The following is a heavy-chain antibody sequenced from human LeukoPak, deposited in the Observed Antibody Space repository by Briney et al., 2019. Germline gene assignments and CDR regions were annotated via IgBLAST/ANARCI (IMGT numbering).Heavy chain of an antibody. CDR1: GGTFSSYA. CDR3: ARTQEWELTPDY. Sequence: ASVKVSCKASGGTFSSYAISWVRQAPGQGLEWMGWINPNSGGTNYAQKSQGRVTMTRDTSISTAYMELSRLRSDDTAVYYCARTQEWELTPDYWGQGTLVTVSS. CDR2: INPNSGGT. J-gene: IGHJ4*02. V-gene: IGHV1-2*02. D-gene: IGHD1-26*01.